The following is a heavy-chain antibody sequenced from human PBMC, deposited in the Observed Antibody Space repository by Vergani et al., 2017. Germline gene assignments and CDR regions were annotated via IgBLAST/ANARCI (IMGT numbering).Heavy chain of an antibody. V-gene: IGHV3-48*01. J-gene: IGHJ4*02. D-gene: IGHD3-10*01. Sequence: EVQLVESGGGLVQPGGSPRLSCVASGFTFSSYSMNWVRQAPGKGLEWVSYISSRSGTIYYADSVQGRFTISRDNAKNSLYLQMNSLRAEDTAVYYCARDSAYYGSGNVDYWGQGTLVTVSS. CDR2: ISSRSGTI. CDR1: GFTFSSYS. CDR3: ARDSAYYGSGNVDY.